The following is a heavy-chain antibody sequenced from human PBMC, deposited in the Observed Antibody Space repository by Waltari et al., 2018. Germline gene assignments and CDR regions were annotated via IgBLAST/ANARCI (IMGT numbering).Heavy chain of an antibody. D-gene: IGHD3-3*01. Sequence: QVQLQESGPGLVKPSETLSLTCAVSGYSISRGYYWGWIRQPPGRGLGWLGGIYHSGGPYSTPAPKSRCSLSVDTSKIQVSLKLSSVTAADTAVYYCARDGPHDFWSGYYRPYYYYYGMDVWGQGTTVTVSS. CDR1: GYSISRGYY. CDR3: ARDGPHDFWSGYYRPYYYYYGMDV. CDR2: IYHSGGP. J-gene: IGHJ6*02. V-gene: IGHV4-38-2*02.